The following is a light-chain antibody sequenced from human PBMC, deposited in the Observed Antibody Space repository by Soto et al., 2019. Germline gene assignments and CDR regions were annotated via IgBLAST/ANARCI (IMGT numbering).Light chain of an antibody. CDR1: QSISSY. J-gene: IGKJ5*01. Sequence: VLTQSPATLSLSPGGRATLSCRASQSISSYLAWYQQKPGQAPRLLIYDASNRATGIPARFSGSGSGTDFTLTISSREPEDFAVYYCQQRSNWPITFGQGTRLEIK. CDR3: QQRSNWPIT. V-gene: IGKV3-11*01. CDR2: DAS.